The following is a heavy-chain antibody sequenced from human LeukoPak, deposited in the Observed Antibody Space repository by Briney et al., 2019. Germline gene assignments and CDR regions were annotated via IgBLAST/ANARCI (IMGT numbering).Heavy chain of an antibody. V-gene: IGHV4-4*09. Sequence: SETLSLTCTVSGGSISSYYWSWIRQPPGKGLEWIGYIYTSGSTNYNPSLKSRVTISVDTSKNQFSLKLSSVTAADTAVYYCARLGPPYSRNHYYMDVWGKGTTVTVSS. J-gene: IGHJ6*03. CDR2: IYTSGST. CDR1: GGSISSYY. D-gene: IGHD6-13*01. CDR3: ARLGPPYSRNHYYMDV.